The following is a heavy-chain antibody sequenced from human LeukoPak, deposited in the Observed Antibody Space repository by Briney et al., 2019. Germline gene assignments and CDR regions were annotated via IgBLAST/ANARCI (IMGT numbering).Heavy chain of an antibody. V-gene: IGHV3-33*01. J-gene: IGHJ4*02. CDR3: ARGSGSYHRNYFDY. CDR2: IWYDGSNE. CDR1: GFTFSSYG. D-gene: IGHD1-26*01. Sequence: GRSLRLSCAASGFTFSSYGMHWVRQAPGKGLEWVAVIWYDGSNEYYADSVKGRFTISRDNSKNTLYLQMNSLRAEDTAVYYCARGSGSYHRNYFDYWGQGTLVTVSS.